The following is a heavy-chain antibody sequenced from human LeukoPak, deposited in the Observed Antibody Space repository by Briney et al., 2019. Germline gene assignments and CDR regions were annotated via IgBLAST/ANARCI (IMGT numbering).Heavy chain of an antibody. Sequence: GGSLRLSCAASGFTFSSYWMSWVRQAPGKGLEWVANIKQDGSEKYYVDSVKGRFTISRDNAKNSLYLQMNSLRAEDTAVYYCARDQTFYGSGSYYHWGQGTLVTVSS. CDR3: ARDQTFYGSGSYYH. D-gene: IGHD3-10*01. CDR1: GFTFSSYW. J-gene: IGHJ5*02. V-gene: IGHV3-7*01. CDR2: IKQDGSEK.